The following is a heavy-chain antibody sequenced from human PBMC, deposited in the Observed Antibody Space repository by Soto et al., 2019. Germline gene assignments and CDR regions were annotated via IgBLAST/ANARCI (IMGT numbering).Heavy chain of an antibody. D-gene: IGHD4-17*01. CDR1: GFSLNTREVG. V-gene: IGHV2-5*02. Sequence: QITLRESGPTLVKPTQTLTLTCTFSGFSLNTREVGVGWIRQPPGKALEWLALIFWDDDKRYSPSHKTRLTISKDTSKSQVVLTMTNMDPVATATYSCAHVRSGPRIEDYLGYYFDYWGQGTLVTVSS. CDR2: IFWDDDK. CDR3: AHVRSGPRIEDYLGYYFDY. J-gene: IGHJ4*02.